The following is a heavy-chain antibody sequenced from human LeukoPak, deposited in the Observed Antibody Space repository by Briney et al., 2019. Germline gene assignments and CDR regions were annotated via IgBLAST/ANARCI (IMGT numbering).Heavy chain of an antibody. J-gene: IGHJ4*02. CDR1: GGSISSGGYY. V-gene: IGHV4-30-4*08. CDR3: ARGFSY. Sequence: SETLSLTCTVSGGSISSGGYYWSWIRQHPGKGLEWIGYIYYSGSTHYNPSLKSRVSISIDTSKNQFSLKLTSVTDADTAVYFCARGFSYWGQGTLVTVSS. CDR2: IYYSGST.